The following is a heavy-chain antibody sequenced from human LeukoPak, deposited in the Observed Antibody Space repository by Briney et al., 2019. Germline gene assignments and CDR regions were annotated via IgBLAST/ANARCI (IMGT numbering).Heavy chain of an antibody. D-gene: IGHD4-17*01. J-gene: IGHJ6*03. CDR3: ARHPYIDFGDYYYYMDV. V-gene: IGHV3-23*01. Sequence: GGSLRLSCAASGFTFSSYGMSWVRQAPGKGLEWVSAISGSGGSTYYADSVKGRFTISRDNAKKSLYLQMNSLRAEDTAVYYCARHPYIDFGDYYYYMDVWGKGTTVTISS. CDR2: ISGSGGST. CDR1: GFTFSSYG.